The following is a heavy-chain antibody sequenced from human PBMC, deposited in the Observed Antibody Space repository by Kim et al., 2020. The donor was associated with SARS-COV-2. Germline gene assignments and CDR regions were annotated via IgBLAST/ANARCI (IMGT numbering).Heavy chain of an antibody. J-gene: IGHJ3*02. CDR1: GFTVSTNY. D-gene: IGHD6-19*01. CDR3: ARGGALSSGWYGGALDI. V-gene: IGHV3-53*01. CDR2: IYSGGST. Sequence: GGSLRLSCAASGFTVSTNYMSWVRQAPGKGLEWVSVIYSGGSTYYADSVKGRFTISRDNSKNTLYLQMNSLRAEDTAVYYCARGGALSSGWYGGALDIWGQGTMVTVSS.